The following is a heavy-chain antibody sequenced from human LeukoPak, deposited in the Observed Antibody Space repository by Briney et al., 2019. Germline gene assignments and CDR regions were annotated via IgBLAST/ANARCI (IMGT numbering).Heavy chain of an antibody. CDR3: ARGVPNFTIDY. Sequence: PSETLSLTCTVSGGSISSYYWSWIRQPPGKGLEWIGYIYYSGSTNYNPSLKSRVTISVDTSKNQFSLKLSSVTAADTAVYYCARGVPNFTIDYWGQGTLVTVSS. D-gene: IGHD2-8*01. V-gene: IGHV4-59*01. CDR1: GGSISSYY. J-gene: IGHJ4*02. CDR2: IYYSGST.